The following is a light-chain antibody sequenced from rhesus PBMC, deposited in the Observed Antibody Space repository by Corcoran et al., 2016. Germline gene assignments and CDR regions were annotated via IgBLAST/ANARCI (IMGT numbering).Light chain of an antibody. Sequence: DIQMTQSPSSLSASVGDTVTLTCRASHGISSWLAWYKQKPGNGPNPLIYKASSLQSGAPSSFSCSRSGTDFTLTISSLQSEDFATYYCQQYDKTPWTFGLGTKVESK. J-gene: IGKJ1*01. CDR2: KAS. CDR1: HGISSW. V-gene: IGKV1-21*01. CDR3: QQYDKTPWT.